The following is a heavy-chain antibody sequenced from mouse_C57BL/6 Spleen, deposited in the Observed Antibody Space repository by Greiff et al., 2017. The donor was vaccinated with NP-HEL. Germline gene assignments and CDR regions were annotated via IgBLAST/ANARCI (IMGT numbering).Heavy chain of an antibody. Sequence: QVQLQQSGAELVRPGTSVKVSCKASGYAFTNYLIEWVKQRPGQGLEWIGVINPGSGGTNYNEKFKGKATLTADKSSSTAYMQLSSLTSEDSAVYFCAREGGDYGSSYPWFAYWGQGTLVTVSA. D-gene: IGHD1-1*01. CDR2: INPGSGGT. J-gene: IGHJ3*01. V-gene: IGHV1-54*01. CDR3: AREGGDYGSSYPWFAY. CDR1: GYAFTNYL.